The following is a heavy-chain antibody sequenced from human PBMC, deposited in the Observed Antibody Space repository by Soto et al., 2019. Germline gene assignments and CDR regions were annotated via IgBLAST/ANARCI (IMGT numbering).Heavy chain of an antibody. J-gene: IGHJ5*02. V-gene: IGHV1-46*01. CDR1: GYTFTSYY. CDR3: ARTGWLRMFDP. CDR2: INPSGGST. D-gene: IGHD5-12*01. Sequence: ASVKVSCKASGYTFTSYYMHWVRQAPGQGLEWMGIINPSGGSTSHAQKFQGRVTMTRDTSTSTVYMELSSLRSEDTAVYYCARTGWLRMFDPWGQGTLVTVSS.